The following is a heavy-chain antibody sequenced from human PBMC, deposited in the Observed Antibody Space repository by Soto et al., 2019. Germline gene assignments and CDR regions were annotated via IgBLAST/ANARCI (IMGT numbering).Heavy chain of an antibody. J-gene: IGHJ5*02. CDR3: AQTTPSIYYFDP. Sequence: EVQMLEPGGGLVQPGGSLSLSSAASGFSFRSCAMSWVRQVPGKGLEWVSAISAGGGNTYYRDSVKGRFTISRDNSKNTLNLQMNSLSVEDTALYFCAQTTPSIYYFDPWGQGTLVTVSS. CDR1: GFSFRSCA. CDR2: ISAGGGNT. V-gene: IGHV3-23*01. D-gene: IGHD1-26*01.